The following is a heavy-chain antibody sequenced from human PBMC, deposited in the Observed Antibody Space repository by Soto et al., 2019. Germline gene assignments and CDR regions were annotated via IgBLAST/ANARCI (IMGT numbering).Heavy chain of an antibody. D-gene: IGHD4-17*01. J-gene: IGHJ6*03. CDR1: GYTFTSYY. V-gene: IGHV1-2*04. CDR2: INPNSGGT. CDR3: ARGDYGDYLGMDV. Sequence: ASVKVSCKASGYTFTSYYMHWVRQAPGQGLEWMGWINPNSGGTNYAQKFQGWVTMTRDTSISTAYMELSRLRSDDTAVYYCARGDYGDYLGMDVWGKGTTVTVSS.